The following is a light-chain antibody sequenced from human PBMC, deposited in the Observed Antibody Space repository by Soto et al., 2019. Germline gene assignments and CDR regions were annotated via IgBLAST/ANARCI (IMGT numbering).Light chain of an antibody. J-gene: IGKJ1*01. V-gene: IGKV1-39*01. Sequence: DIQMTQSPSSLSASVGDRVTITCRASQSISSSLNWYQQKPGKAPKVLIYVASSLQSGVPSRFSGSGSGTDFTLTISSLQPEDFATYYCQQSYSNPRTFGQGTKVEIK. CDR3: QQSYSNPRT. CDR2: VAS. CDR1: QSISSS.